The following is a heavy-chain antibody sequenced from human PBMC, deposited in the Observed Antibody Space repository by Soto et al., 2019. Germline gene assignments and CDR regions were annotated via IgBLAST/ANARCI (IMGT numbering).Heavy chain of an antibody. CDR2: IYFRGTT. Sequence: SDTLSLTCPVSGAPMRNQYWSWVRQSPGKRLEWIGYIYFRGTTNYNPSLKSRVTMSADTSKNQFSLKLNSVTAADTAVYYCARMNYYDTSGYPFDYWGQGMMVTVS. CDR3: ARMNYYDTSGYPFDY. CDR1: GAPMRNQY. V-gene: IGHV4-59*11. J-gene: IGHJ4*02. D-gene: IGHD3-22*01.